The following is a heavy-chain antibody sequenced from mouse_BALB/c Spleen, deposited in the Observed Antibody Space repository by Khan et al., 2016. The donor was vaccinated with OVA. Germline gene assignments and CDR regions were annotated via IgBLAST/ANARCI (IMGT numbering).Heavy chain of an antibody. CDR1: GYTFTSYW. D-gene: IGHD1-1*01. V-gene: IGHV1S81*02. CDR2: TNPTNGRT. Sequence: QVQLKESGAELVKAGASVKMSCKASGYTFTSYWMHWVKQRLGQGLEWFAETNPTNGRTYYNETFKSKATLNVDKSSSTADMLLSGPTFEDSAVYYCARIKKIEATYFDYWGQGTTLTVSS. CDR3: ARIKKIEATYFDY. J-gene: IGHJ2*01.